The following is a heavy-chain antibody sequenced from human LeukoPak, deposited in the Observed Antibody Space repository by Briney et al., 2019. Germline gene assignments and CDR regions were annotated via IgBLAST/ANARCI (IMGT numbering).Heavy chain of an antibody. CDR2: ISGSGGST. D-gene: IGHD2-2*01. J-gene: IGHJ6*03. V-gene: IGHV3-23*01. CDR3: AKGQIYCSSSSCHRAKYYYFMHV. Sequence: GGSLRLSCAASGFTFSSYAMSWVRQAPGKGLDWVSAISGSGGSTYYADSVKGRFTISRDNSKNTLYLQMSSLRADDTAVYYCAKGQIYCSSSSCHRAKYYYFMHVWGKGTTVTVSS. CDR1: GFTFSSYA.